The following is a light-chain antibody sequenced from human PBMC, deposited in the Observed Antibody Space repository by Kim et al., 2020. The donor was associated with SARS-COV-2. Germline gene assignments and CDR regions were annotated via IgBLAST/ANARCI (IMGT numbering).Light chain of an antibody. CDR3: QRYKSAPWT. V-gene: IGKV1-27*01. CDR2: AAS. CDR1: QGISNF. J-gene: IGKJ1*01. Sequence: DIQMTQSPSSRSASVGDRVSITCRSSQGISNFLAWYQQKPGKVPKLLIYAASVLQSGVPSRFSGSGSGTDFTLTINSLQPEDVATYYCQRYKSAPWTFGQGTKVDIK.